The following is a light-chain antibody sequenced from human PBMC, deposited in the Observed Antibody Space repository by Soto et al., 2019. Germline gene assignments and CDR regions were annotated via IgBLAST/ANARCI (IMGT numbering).Light chain of an antibody. CDR2: AAS. Sequence: IQVTQSPSSLSASVGDRVTITCRASQGITSYLAWYQQKPGEAPKLLIYAASAVQTGVSSRFSGSVYGTDFALTISNLQAEDFATYFCQQLYGYPLTFGGGTTVEF. J-gene: IGKJ4*01. CDR1: QGITSY. CDR3: QQLYGYPLT. V-gene: IGKV1-9*01.